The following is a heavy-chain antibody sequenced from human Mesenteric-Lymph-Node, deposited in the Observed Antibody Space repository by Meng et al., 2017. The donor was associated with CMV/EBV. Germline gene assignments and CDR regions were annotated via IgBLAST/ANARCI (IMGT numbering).Heavy chain of an antibody. Sequence: LETLSLTCTVSGDSISSSSYHWGWVRQPPGKGLEWIAIISYSGSTYYNPSLKSRVSISVDTSKNQFSLKLSSVTAADTAVYYCARDYNWNYGVIDYWGQGTLVTVSS. CDR2: ISYSGST. CDR1: GDSISSSSYH. V-gene: IGHV4-39*07. CDR3: ARDYNWNYGVIDY. D-gene: IGHD1-7*01. J-gene: IGHJ4*02.